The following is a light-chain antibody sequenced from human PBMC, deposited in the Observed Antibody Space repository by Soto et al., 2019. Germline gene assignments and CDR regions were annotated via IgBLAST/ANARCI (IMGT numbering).Light chain of an antibody. J-gene: IGLJ3*02. V-gene: IGLV2-8*01. CDR1: STDVGAYNY. Sequence: QSALTQPPSASGSPGQSVTISCTGTSTDVGAYNYVSWYQQHPGKAPKLMIYEVTKRPSGVPDRFSGSKSSNTASLTVSGLQTEDEADYYCGSHAGNSNLVFGGGTQLTVL. CDR3: GSHAGNSNLV. CDR2: EVT.